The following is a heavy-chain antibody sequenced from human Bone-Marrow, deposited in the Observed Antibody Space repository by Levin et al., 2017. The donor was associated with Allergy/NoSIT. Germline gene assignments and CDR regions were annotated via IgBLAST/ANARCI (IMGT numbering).Heavy chain of an antibody. Sequence: PGGSLRLSCAASGFTLSDTYMTWVRQAPGKGLEWVGRIKSKTDGETTDYAAPVEGRFSISRDDSRHTLFLQMNSLRPEDTALSYGNVWIGEVVGTTSDYWGQGTLVTVSS. CDR1: GFTLSDTY. J-gene: IGHJ4*02. CDR3: NVWIGEVVGTTSDY. D-gene: IGHD1-26*01. CDR2: IKSKTDGETT. V-gene: IGHV3-15*01.